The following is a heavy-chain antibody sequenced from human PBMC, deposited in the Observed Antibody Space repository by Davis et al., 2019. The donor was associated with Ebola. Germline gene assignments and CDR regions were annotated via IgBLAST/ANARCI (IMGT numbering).Heavy chain of an antibody. V-gene: IGHV3-23*01. Sequence: GESLKISCAASGFTFSSYAMSWVRQAPGKGLEWVSAISGSGGSTYYADSVKGRFTISRDNSKNTLYLQMNSLRAEDTAVYYCAREEYYYYYGMDVWGQGTTVTVSS. CDR1: GFTFSSYA. CDR2: ISGSGGST. CDR3: AREEYYYYYGMDV. J-gene: IGHJ6*02.